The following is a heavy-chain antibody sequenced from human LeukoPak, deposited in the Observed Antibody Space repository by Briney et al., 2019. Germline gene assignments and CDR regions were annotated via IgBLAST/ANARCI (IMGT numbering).Heavy chain of an antibody. CDR1: GFTFRSYA. Sequence: GGSLRLSCAASGFTFRSYAMHWVRQAPGKGLEGGAVMSNDGSYKYYADSVKGRFTISRDNSKNTLFLQMNSLRAEDTAVYYCAKDRGSYIVVVTARLDYWGQGTLVTVSS. CDR2: MSNDGSYK. J-gene: IGHJ4*02. V-gene: IGHV3-30*01. D-gene: IGHD2-21*02. CDR3: AKDRGSYIVVVTARLDY.